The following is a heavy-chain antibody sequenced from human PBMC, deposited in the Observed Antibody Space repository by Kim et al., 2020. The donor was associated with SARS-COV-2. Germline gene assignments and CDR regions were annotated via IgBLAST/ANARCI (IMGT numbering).Heavy chain of an antibody. J-gene: IGHJ4*02. CDR3: AKGWRVGATYFDS. CDR2: ISNGGDIT. CDR1: GFTFSTYA. V-gene: IGHV3-23*01. Sequence: GGSLRLSCAASGFTFSTYAMNWVRQAPMKGLDWVSDISNGGDITHYADSVKGRFTISRDNSKNTLYLQMNSLTAEDTAVYYCAKGWRVGATYFDSWGQGTLVTVSS. D-gene: IGHD1-26*01.